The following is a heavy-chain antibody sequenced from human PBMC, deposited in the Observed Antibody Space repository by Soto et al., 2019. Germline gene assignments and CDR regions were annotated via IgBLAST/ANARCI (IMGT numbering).Heavy chain of an antibody. V-gene: IGHV1-2*04. J-gene: IGHJ4*02. CDR1: GDTFTGYY. CDR2: INPNSGGT. D-gene: IGHD3-22*01. Sequence: QVQLVQSGAEVKKPGASVKVSCKAAGDTFTGYYMHWVRQAPGQGLEWMGWINPNSGGTNYAQKFQGWVTMTRDTAISTAYMELSSLRSDDTAVYYCASANYYDSSGYPSFDYWGQGTLVTVSS. CDR3: ASANYYDSSGYPSFDY.